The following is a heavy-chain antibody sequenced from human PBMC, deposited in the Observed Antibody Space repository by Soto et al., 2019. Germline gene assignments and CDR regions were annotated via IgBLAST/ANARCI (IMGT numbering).Heavy chain of an antibody. V-gene: IGHV3-23*01. J-gene: IGHJ4*02. CDR3: ARESEDLTSNFDY. CDR1: GFTFSSYA. CDR2: ISGSGGST. Sequence: GGSLRLSCAASGFTFSSYAMSWVRQAPGKGLEWVSAISGSGGSTYYADSVKGRFTISRDDAKNSLYLEMNSLRAEDTAVYYCARESEDLTSNFDYWGQGTLVTVSS.